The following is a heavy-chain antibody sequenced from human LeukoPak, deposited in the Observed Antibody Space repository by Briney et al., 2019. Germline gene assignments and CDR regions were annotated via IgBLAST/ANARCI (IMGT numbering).Heavy chain of an antibody. CDR2: IHYGGAT. D-gene: IGHD3-10*01. CDR3: AGTTFVFGSGTYPY. V-gene: IGHV3-66*01. CDR1: GFTFSSYA. Sequence: GGSLRLSCAASGFTFSSYAMSWVRQAPGKGLEWVSVIHYGGATYYTDSVKGRFVISKDDSKNTLYLQMNNLRVEDTAVYYCAGTTFVFGSGTYPYWGQGTLVTVSS. J-gene: IGHJ4*02.